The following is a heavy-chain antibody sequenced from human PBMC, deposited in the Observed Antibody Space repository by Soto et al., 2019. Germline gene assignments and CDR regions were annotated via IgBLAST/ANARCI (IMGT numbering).Heavy chain of an antibody. D-gene: IGHD1-26*01. J-gene: IGHJ4*02. V-gene: IGHV3-23*01. CDR1: GCSFSSYA. CDR3: ARWSFLDY. CDR2: ISGGDGKT. Sequence: EVQLLESGGGLVRPGGSLRLSCTASGCSFSSYALSWVRQAPGKGLEWVSTISGGDGKTYYADSVKGRFSISRDTSKTTLYLEMTSLRVEDTAVYYCARWSFLDYWGQGTRVTVS.